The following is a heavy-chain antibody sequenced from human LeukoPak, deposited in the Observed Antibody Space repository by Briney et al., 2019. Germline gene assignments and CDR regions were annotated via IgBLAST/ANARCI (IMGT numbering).Heavy chain of an antibody. J-gene: IGHJ6*02. CDR1: GGTFSSYA. D-gene: IGHD1-1*01. V-gene: IGHV1-69*01. CDR3: ARDRNDMVYYYYGMDV. Sequence: SVKVSCKASGGTFSSYAISWVRQAPGQGLEWMGGIIPIFGTANYAQKFQGRATITADESTSTAYMELSSLRSEDTAVYYCARDRNDMVYYYYGMDVWGQGTTVTVSS. CDR2: IIPIFGTA.